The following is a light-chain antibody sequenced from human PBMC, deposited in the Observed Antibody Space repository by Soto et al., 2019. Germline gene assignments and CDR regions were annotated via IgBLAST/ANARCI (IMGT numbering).Light chain of an antibody. CDR1: QTVSSY. J-gene: IGKJ1*01. Sequence: EIVLTQSPATLSLSPGERATLSCRASQTVSSYLAWYQQKPGQAPRLLIYGASNRAPGIPARFSGSGSGADFALTISSLEPEDFAVYYCQQRSSWPRTFGQGTKVDIK. CDR2: GAS. V-gene: IGKV3-11*01. CDR3: QQRSSWPRT.